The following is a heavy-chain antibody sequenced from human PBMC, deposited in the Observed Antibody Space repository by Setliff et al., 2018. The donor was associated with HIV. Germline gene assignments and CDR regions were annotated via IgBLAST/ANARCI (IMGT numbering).Heavy chain of an antibody. V-gene: IGHV4-38-2*02. J-gene: IGHJ4*02. Sequence: SETLSLTCNVSGYSISSGYHWGWIRQTPGKGLEWIASIYNSGSTFYNPSLRSRATISIDTSRNQFSLNLRSVTAADTAVYYCARATGPTYYFDYWGQGTLVTVSS. CDR3: ARATGPTYYFDY. CDR1: GYSISSGYH. CDR2: IYNSGST.